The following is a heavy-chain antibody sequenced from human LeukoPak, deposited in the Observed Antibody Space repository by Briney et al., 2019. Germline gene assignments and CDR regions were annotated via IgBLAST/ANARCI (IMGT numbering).Heavy chain of an antibody. CDR2: FDPEDGET. CDR3: ATAGSIRGQWLVRFQSFDY. J-gene: IGHJ4*02. CDR1: GYTLTELS. D-gene: IGHD6-19*01. V-gene: IGHV1-24*01. Sequence: GASVKVSCKVSGYTLTELSMHWVRQAPGKGLEWMGGFDPEDGETFYAQKFQGRVTMTEDTSTDTAYMELSSLRSEDTAVYCGATAGSIRGQWLVRFQSFDYWGQGTLVTVSS.